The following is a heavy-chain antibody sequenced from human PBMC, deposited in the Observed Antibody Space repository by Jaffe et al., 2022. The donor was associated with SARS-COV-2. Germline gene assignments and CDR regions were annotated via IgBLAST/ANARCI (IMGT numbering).Heavy chain of an antibody. Sequence: QVQLVQSGAEVKKPGASVKVSCKASGYTFTSYDINWVRQATGQGLEWMGWMNPNSGNTGYAQKFQGRVTMTRNTSISTAYMELSSLRSEDTAVYYCARGAPPGRAAPRNWFDPWGQGTLVTVSS. D-gene: IGHD6-13*01. CDR1: GYTFTSYD. CDR3: ARGAPPGRAAPRNWFDP. V-gene: IGHV1-8*01. J-gene: IGHJ5*02. CDR2: MNPNSGNT.